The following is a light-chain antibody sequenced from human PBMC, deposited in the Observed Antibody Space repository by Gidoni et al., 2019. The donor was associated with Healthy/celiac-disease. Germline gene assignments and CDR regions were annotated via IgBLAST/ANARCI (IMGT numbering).Light chain of an antibody. Sequence: EIVLTQSPATLSLSPGERATLSCRASQSVSSYLAWYQQKPGQAPRLLIYDASNRATGIPARFSGSGSGTDFTLTISSLEPEDFAAYYCQQRSNFXPXTKVDIK. CDR1: QSVSSY. V-gene: IGKV3-11*01. CDR2: DAS. J-gene: IGKJ3*01. CDR3: QQRSN.